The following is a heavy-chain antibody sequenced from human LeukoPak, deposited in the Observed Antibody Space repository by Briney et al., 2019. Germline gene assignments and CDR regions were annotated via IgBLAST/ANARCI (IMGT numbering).Heavy chain of an antibody. D-gene: IGHD4-17*01. CDR1: GYSFTSYW. CDR2: IYPGDSDT. J-gene: IGHJ3*02. CDR3: ARLTMTTVTIDAFDI. Sequence: GESLKISCKGSGYSFTSYWIGWVRQMPGKGLEWMGIIYPGDSDTRYSPSFQGQVTISADKSISTAYLQWSSLKASDTAMYYCARLTMTTVTIDAFDIWGQGTMVTVSS. V-gene: IGHV5-51*01.